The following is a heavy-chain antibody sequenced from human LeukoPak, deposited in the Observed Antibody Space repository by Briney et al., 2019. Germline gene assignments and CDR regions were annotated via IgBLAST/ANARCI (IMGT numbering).Heavy chain of an antibody. J-gene: IGHJ4*02. D-gene: IGHD1-26*01. CDR3: ARQLGGSEYFDY. Sequence: PSETLSLTCTVSGGSVSFYYWSWIRQPPGKGLEWIGYISYSGSATYNPSLKSRVTISVDTSKNQFSLKLSAVTAADTAVYYCARQLGGSEYFDYWGQGTLVTVSS. V-gene: IGHV4-59*08. CDR2: ISYSGSA. CDR1: GGSVSFYY.